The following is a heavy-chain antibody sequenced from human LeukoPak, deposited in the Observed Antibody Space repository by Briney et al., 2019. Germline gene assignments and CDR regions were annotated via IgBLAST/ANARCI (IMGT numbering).Heavy chain of an antibody. CDR1: GFTFSNYW. Sequence: HPGGSLRLSCAASGFTFSNYWMHWVRQVPGKGLVWDSRIDDDGSFTTYADSVKGRFTISRDNAKNSLYLQMNSLRAEDTAVYYCAGTNYYDSSGYYSSFDYWGQGTLVTVSS. D-gene: IGHD3-22*01. V-gene: IGHV3-74*01. CDR3: AGTNYYDSSGYYSSFDY. J-gene: IGHJ4*02. CDR2: IDDDGSFT.